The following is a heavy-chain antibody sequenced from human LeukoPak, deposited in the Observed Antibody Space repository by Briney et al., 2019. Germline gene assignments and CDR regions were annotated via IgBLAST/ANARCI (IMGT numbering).Heavy chain of an antibody. Sequence: SETLSLTCTVSGGSISSGGYYWSWIRQHPGKGLEWIGYIYYSGSTSYNPSLKSRVTISVDTSKNQFSLTLSSVTAADTAVYYCARVYPYYFDYWGQGTLVTVSS. CDR1: GGSISSGGYY. CDR2: IYYSGST. CDR3: ARVYPYYFDY. J-gene: IGHJ4*02. V-gene: IGHV4-61*08.